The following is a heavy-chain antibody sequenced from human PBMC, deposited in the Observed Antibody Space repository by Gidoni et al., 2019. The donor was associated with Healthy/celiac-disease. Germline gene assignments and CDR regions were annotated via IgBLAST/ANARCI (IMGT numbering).Heavy chain of an antibody. D-gene: IGHD6-13*01. CDR2: IYSGGST. CDR3: ARSRIAGGAFDY. J-gene: IGHJ4*02. V-gene: IGHV3-53*02. CDR1: GFTVSSNY. Sequence: EVQLVETGGALIQPGGSLRLSCAASGFTVSSNYMSWVRQAPGKGLEWVSVIYSGGSTYYADSVKGRFTISRDNSKITLYIQMNSLRAEDTAVYYCARSRIAGGAFDYWGQGTLVTVSS.